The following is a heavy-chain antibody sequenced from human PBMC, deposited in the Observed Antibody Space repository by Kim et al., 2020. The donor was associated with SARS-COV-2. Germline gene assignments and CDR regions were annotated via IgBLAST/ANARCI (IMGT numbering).Heavy chain of an antibody. V-gene: IGHV4-31*03. D-gene: IGHD3-22*01. CDR2: IYYSGST. CDR1: GGSISSGGYY. CDR3: ARARITMIVVDAFDI. Sequence: SETLSLTCTVSGGSISSGGYYWSWIRQHPGKGLEWIGYIYYSGSTYYNPSLKSRVTISVDTSKNQFSLKLSSVTAADTAVYYCARARITMIVVDAFDIWCQGTMVTVSS. J-gene: IGHJ3*02.